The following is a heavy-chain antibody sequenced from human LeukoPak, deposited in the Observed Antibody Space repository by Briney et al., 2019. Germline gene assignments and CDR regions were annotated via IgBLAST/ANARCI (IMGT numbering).Heavy chain of an antibody. D-gene: IGHD3-3*01. Sequence: GSLRLSCAASGFTFSSFSMNWVRQAPGKGLEWVSSISSSSIYIYYADSVKDRFTISRDNAKNTLYLQMNSLRAEDTAVYYCARALYDFWSGSYWFDPWGQGTLVTVSS. CDR3: ARALYDFWSGSYWFDP. CDR2: ISSSSIYI. CDR1: GFTFSSFS. V-gene: IGHV3-21*01. J-gene: IGHJ5*02.